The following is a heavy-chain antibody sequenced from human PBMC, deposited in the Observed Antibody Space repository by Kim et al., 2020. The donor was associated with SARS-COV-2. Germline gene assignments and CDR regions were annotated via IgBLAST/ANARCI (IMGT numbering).Heavy chain of an antibody. Sequence: GGSLRLSCAASGFTFSAYTMHWVRQSPERGLEWVSSITTISATYYPDSVKGRFTISRDNAQNSLFLQMDSLTDEDTAVYYCARVVTNNGWYEYVWGQGTL. V-gene: IGHV3-48*02. J-gene: IGHJ4*02. CDR2: ITTISAT. D-gene: IGHD6-19*01. CDR1: GFTFSAYT. CDR3: ARVVTNNGWYEYV.